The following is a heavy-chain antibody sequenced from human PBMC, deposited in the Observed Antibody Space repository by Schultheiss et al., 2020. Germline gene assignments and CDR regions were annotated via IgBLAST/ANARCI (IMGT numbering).Heavy chain of an antibody. V-gene: IGHV4-59*08. Sequence: SETLSLTCAVYGGSFSGYYWSWIRQPPGKGLEWIGYISYSGTTNYNPSLKSRVTISVDTSKNQFSLKLSSVTAADTAVYYCARRRITIFGVVISYFDYWGQGTLVTVSS. D-gene: IGHD3-3*01. CDR2: ISYSGTT. CDR1: GGSFSGYY. J-gene: IGHJ4*02. CDR3: ARRRITIFGVVISYFDY.